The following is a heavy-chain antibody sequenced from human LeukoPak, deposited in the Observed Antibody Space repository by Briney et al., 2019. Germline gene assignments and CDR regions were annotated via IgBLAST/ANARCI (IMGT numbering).Heavy chain of an antibody. CDR2: IYYSGST. D-gene: IGHD3-10*01. Sequence: SGTLSLTCTVSGGSISSYYWSWIRQSPGKGLEWIGYIYYSGSTNYNPSLKSRVTISVDTSKNQFSLKLSSVTAADTAVYYCAIGTGLLWFGELLVYGMDVWGKGTTVTVSS. V-gene: IGHV4-59*01. CDR3: AIGTGLLWFGELLVYGMDV. CDR1: GGSISSYY. J-gene: IGHJ6*04.